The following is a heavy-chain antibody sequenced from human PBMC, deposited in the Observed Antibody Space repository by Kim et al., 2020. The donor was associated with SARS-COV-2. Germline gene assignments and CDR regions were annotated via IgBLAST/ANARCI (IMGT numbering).Heavy chain of an antibody. V-gene: IGHV3-33*01. D-gene: IGHD3-22*01. CDR1: GFTFSSYG. CDR3: ARVDYYDSSGYFDY. J-gene: IGHJ4*02. CDR2: IWYDGSNK. Sequence: GGSLRLSCAASGFTFSSYGMHWVRQAPGKGLEWVAVIWYDGSNKYYADSVKGRFTISRDNSKNTLYLQMNSLRAEDTALYYCARVDYYDSSGYFDYWGQGTLVTVSS.